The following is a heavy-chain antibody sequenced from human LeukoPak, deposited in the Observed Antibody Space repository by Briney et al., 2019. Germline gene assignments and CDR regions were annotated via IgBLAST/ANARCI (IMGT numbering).Heavy chain of an antibody. J-gene: IGHJ4*02. D-gene: IGHD2-15*01. V-gene: IGHV3-48*03. Sequence: PGGSLRLSCVASGFTFSNFEMNWVRQAPGKGLEWVSYISSSGSTTYYAGSVKGRFTISRDNAENSLYLQMNSLRAEDTAVYYCAREYCSGGTCYLPGYWGQGTLVTVSS. CDR1: GFTFSNFE. CDR3: AREYCSGGTCYLPGY. CDR2: ISSSGSTT.